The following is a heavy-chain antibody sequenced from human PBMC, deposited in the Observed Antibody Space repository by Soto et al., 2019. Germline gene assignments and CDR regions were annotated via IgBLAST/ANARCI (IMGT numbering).Heavy chain of an antibody. J-gene: IGHJ2*01. V-gene: IGHV1-69*13. CDR1: GGTFSSYA. Sequence: SVKVSCKASGGTFSSYAISWVRQAPGQGLEWMGGIIPIFGTANYAQKFQGRVTITADESTSTAYMELSSLRSEDTAVYYCAIAYPPGEVLRFLEWWYCDLWGRGTLVT. D-gene: IGHD3-3*01. CDR3: AIAYPPGEVLRFLEWWYCDL. CDR2: IIPIFGTA.